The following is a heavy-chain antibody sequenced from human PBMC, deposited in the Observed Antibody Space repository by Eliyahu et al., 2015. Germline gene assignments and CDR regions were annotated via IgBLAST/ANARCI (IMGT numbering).Heavy chain of an antibody. J-gene: IGHJ6*03. D-gene: IGHD3-10*01. CDR3: TRHAMVRDYYYYYYMDV. CDR2: IRSKANSYAT. CDR1: GFXFXGSA. Sequence: EVQLVESGGGLVQPGGSLXLSCAASGFXFXGSAXXWVRQASGKGLGWVGRIRSKANSYATAYAASVKGRFTISRDDSKNTAYLQMNSLKTEDTAVYYCTRHAMVRDYYYYYYMDVWGKGTTVTVSS. V-gene: IGHV3-73*01.